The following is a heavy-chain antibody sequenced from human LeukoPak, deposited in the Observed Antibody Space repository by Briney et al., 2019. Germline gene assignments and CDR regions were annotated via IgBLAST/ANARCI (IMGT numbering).Heavy chain of an antibody. CDR3: ARSVGTYWSYFFDY. CDR1: GGALSSFH. CDR2: IYGGGVT. V-gene: IGHV4-59*01. Sequence: PFQTLSLTCTVSGGALSSFHWNWLRQSAGSALEWSGYIYGGGVTNYNPSLRFRVTMSIDTSKNKFSLNLKSVAADDTAVYYCARSVGTYWSYFFDYWGQGTQVSVSS. J-gene: IGHJ4*02. D-gene: IGHD2-15*01.